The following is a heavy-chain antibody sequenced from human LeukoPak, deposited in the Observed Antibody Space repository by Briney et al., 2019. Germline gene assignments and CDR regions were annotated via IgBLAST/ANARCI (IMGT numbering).Heavy chain of an antibody. D-gene: IGHD1-26*01. CDR3: ARGRSNYYGMDV. CDR2: IYYNGNT. V-gene: IGHV4-59*01. CDR1: DGSINSYY. Sequence: SETLSLTCPVSDGSINSYYWNWIRRPPGKGLEWIGYIYYNGNTNYSPSLKSRVTMSVDTSKNLFSLKVSSVTAADTAVYYCARGRSNYYGMDVWGQGTTVTVSS. J-gene: IGHJ6*02.